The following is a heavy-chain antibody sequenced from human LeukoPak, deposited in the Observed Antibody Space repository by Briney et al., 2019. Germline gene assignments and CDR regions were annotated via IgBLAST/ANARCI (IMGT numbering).Heavy chain of an antibody. CDR2: IWSDGTND. D-gene: IGHD6-13*01. CDR1: GFTFSNYG. Sequence: GGSLRLFCAASGFTFSNYGLHCVRQAPAKGLEWVAVIWSDGTNDNYAHSVKGRFTMSRDTSKNTLFLQMNSLRAEDTAVYYCATASNLAAGLQDYWGQGTLVTVSS. V-gene: IGHV3-33*01. CDR3: ATASNLAAGLQDY. J-gene: IGHJ4*02.